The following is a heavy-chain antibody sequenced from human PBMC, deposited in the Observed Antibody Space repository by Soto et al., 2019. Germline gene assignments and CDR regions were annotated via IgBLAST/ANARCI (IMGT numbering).Heavy chain of an antibody. J-gene: IGHJ4*02. V-gene: IGHV1-2*02. Sequence: ASVKVSCKASGYTFTGRYIHWVRQAPGQGLEWMGWINPASGGATYAQKFQGRVRLTRDTSNSIAYMELSSLRSDDTAVYFCARDLGGSSSYLGYWGQGTPVTVSS. CDR3: ARDLGGSSSYLGY. D-gene: IGHD6-6*01. CDR2: INPASGGA. CDR1: GYTFTGRY.